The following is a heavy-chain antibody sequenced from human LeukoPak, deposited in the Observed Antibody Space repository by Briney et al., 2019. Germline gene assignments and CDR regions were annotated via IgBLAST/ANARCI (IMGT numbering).Heavy chain of an antibody. V-gene: IGHV1-69*06. CDR3: ARVTQTDYDFDY. CDR1: GGTFSSYA. J-gene: IGHJ4*02. CDR2: IIPIFGTA. D-gene: IGHD4-17*01. Sequence: SVKVSCKASGGTFSSYAISWVRQAPGQGLEWMGGIIPIFGTANYAQKFQGRVTITADKSTSTAYMELSSLRSEDTAVYYCARVTQTDYDFDYWGQGTLVTVSS.